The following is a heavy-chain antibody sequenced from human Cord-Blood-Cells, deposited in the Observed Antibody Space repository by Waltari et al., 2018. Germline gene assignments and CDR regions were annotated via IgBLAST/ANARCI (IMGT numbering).Heavy chain of an antibody. Sequence: EVQLVESGGGLVKPGGSLRLSCEASGFTFSSYSMTWVRQAPGKGLEWVPSISSSSGYIYYADSVKGRLTISRDNAKNSLYLQMNSLRAEDTAVYYCARSIAAADYWGQGTLVTVSS. CDR3: ARSIAAADY. V-gene: IGHV3-21*01. J-gene: IGHJ4*02. CDR2: ISSSSGYI. D-gene: IGHD6-13*01. CDR1: GFTFSSYS.